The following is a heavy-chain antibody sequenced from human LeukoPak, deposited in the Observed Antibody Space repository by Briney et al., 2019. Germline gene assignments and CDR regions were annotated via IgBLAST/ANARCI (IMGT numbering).Heavy chain of an antibody. Sequence: PGGSLRLSCAASGFTFSSYAMSWVRQAPGKGLEWVSLISDSGGSTKYTDSVKGRFTISRDNSMNTLYLQMNSLRAEDTAVYYCAKDRHSSGFDGFDIWSQGTMVTVSS. CDR3: AKDRHSSGFDGFDI. D-gene: IGHD6-19*01. CDR2: ISDSGGST. J-gene: IGHJ3*02. V-gene: IGHV3-23*01. CDR1: GFTFSSYA.